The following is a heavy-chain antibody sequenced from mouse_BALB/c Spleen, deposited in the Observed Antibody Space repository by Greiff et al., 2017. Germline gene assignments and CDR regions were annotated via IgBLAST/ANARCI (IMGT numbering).Heavy chain of an antibody. J-gene: IGHJ3*01. CDR1: GFTFSDYY. CDR3: ARSLSETRGAWFAY. D-gene: IGHD2-3*01. V-gene: IGHV5-4*02. CDR2: ISDGGSYT. Sequence: DVMLVESGGGLVKPGGSLKLSCAASGFTFSDYYMYWVRQTPEKRLEWVATISDGGSYTYYPDSVKGRFTISRDNAKNNLYLQMSSLKSEDTAMYYCARSLSETRGAWFAYWGQGTLVTVSA.